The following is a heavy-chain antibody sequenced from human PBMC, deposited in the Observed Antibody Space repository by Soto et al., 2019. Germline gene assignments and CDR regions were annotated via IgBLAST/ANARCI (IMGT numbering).Heavy chain of an antibody. D-gene: IGHD2-15*01. Sequence: EVQLVESGGGLVQPGGSLRLSCAASGFTFSRYWMTWVRQAPGKGLEWVANIKEDESESYYVDSVKGRFTISRDNAKNSLYLQMNSLRGEDTAVYYCARDTAVPRGGSDYWGQGALVTVSS. V-gene: IGHV3-7*01. CDR1: GFTFSRYW. CDR2: IKEDESES. J-gene: IGHJ4*02. CDR3: ARDTAVPRGGSDY.